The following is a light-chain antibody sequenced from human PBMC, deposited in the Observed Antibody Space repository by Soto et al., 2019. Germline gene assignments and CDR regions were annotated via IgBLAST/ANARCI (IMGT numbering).Light chain of an antibody. CDR2: GNS. V-gene: IGLV1-40*01. J-gene: IGLJ3*02. CDR3: QSYDSSLSHWL. CDR1: SSNIGAGYD. Sequence: QSVLTQPPSVSGAPGQRVTISCSGTSSNIGAGYDVHWYQQLPGTAPKLLIYGNSNRLSGVPDRFSGSKSGTSVSLAITGLQAEDEADYYCQSYDSSLSHWLFGGGTKLTVL.